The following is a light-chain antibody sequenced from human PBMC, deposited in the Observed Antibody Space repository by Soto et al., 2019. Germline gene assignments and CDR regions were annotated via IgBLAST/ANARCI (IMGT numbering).Light chain of an antibody. CDR2: EVT. Sequence: QSVLTQPPSASGSPGQSVTISCTGTSSDVGGYSYVSWYQRHPGKAPKLMIYEVTKRPSGVPDRFSGSKSGNTASLTVFGLQAEDEADYYCSSYAGSNNLYVFGTGTKVTVL. CDR3: SSYAGSNNLYV. V-gene: IGLV2-8*01. CDR1: SSDVGGYSY. J-gene: IGLJ1*01.